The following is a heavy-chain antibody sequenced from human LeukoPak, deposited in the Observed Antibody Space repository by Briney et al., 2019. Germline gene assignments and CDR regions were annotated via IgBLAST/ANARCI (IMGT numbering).Heavy chain of an antibody. J-gene: IGHJ4*02. CDR2: IRYDGSNK. D-gene: IGHD5-18*01. Sequence: GGSLRLSCAASGFTFSSYGMHWVRQAPRKGREGVACIRYDGSNKYYADSVKGRFTIPRDNSKNTLYLQMNSLRAEDTAVYYCAKDDRIQTRRYSYNYWGQGTLVTVSS. V-gene: IGHV3-30*02. CDR3: AKDDRIQTRRYSYNY. CDR1: GFTFSSYG.